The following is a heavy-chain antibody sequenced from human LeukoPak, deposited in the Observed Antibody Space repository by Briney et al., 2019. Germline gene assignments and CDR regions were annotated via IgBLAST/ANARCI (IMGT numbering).Heavy chain of an antibody. V-gene: IGHV4-59*08. CDR2: IYYSGST. D-gene: IGHD2-15*01. Sequence: SETLSLTCTVSGGSISSYYWSWIRQPPGKGLEWMGYIYYSGSTNYNSSLKSRVTIFVDTSKNQFSLKLSSVTAADTAVYYCARHGYCSGGSCYSWGYYYYMDVWGKGTTVTISS. J-gene: IGHJ6*03. CDR1: GGSISSYY. CDR3: ARHGYCSGGSCYSWGYYYYMDV.